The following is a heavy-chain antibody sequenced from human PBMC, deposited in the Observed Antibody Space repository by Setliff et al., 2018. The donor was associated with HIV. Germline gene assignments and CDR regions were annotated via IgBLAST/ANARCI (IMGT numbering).Heavy chain of an antibody. CDR2: IYYSGST. V-gene: IGHV4-39*01. D-gene: IGHD1-26*01. Sequence: SETLSLTCTVSGGSIDSTSYYWGWIRQPPGKGLERIGSIYYSGSTYYNPSLKSRVTISVDTSKNQFSLKLSSVTAADTAVYYCASPTSDLYSGSPEWGQGTLVTVSS. CDR3: ASPTSDLYSGSPE. J-gene: IGHJ4*02. CDR1: GGSIDSTSYY.